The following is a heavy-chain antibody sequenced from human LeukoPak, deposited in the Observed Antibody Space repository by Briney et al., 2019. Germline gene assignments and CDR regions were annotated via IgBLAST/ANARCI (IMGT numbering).Heavy chain of an antibody. V-gene: IGHV3-11*04. CDR1: GFTFSDYY. J-gene: IGHJ3*02. Sequence: GGSLRLSCAASGFTFSDYYMSWIRQAPGKGLEWVSYISSSGSTIYYADSVKGRFTISRDNAKNSLYLQMNRLRAEDTAVYYCASGNYYDSSGDAFDIWVQGTMVTVSS. D-gene: IGHD3-22*01. CDR3: ASGNYYDSSGDAFDI. CDR2: ISSSGSTI.